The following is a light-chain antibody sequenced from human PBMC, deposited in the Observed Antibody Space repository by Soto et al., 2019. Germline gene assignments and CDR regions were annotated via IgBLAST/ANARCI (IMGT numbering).Light chain of an antibody. CDR3: HQYGRSPPT. CDR1: QALASNS. Sequence: ENVLTQSPGTLSLSPGERATLSCRASQALASNSLAWYQQRPGQAPRLLIYGASNRATGISDRFIGGGSGTDFTLTINNLQPEHIETSYCHQYGRSPPTFSQGTKV. CDR2: GAS. V-gene: IGKV3-20*01. J-gene: IGKJ1*01.